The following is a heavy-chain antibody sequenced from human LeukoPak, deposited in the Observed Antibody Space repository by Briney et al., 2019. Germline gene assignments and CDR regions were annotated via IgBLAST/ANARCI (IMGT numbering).Heavy chain of an antibody. J-gene: IGHJ4*02. D-gene: IGHD3-10*02. CDR2: ISPSGGST. Sequence: ASVKVSCKASGYTFTSYYMHWVRQAPGQGLEWMGIISPSGGSTSYAQKFQGRVTMTRDTSTSTDYMELTSLRFEDTAVYYCARGHDRALDYWGQGTLVTVSS. CDR3: ARGHDRALDY. CDR1: GYTFTSYY. V-gene: IGHV1-46*01.